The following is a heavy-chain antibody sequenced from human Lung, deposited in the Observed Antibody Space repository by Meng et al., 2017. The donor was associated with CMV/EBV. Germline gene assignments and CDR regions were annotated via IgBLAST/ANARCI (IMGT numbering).Heavy chain of an antibody. V-gene: IGHV1-69*05. Sequence: SVXVSCKASGGTFSSYAISWVRQAPGQGLEWMGGIIPIFGTANYAQKFQGRVTITTDESTSTAYMELSSLRSEDTAVYYRARDRASIAAPGDYYYVMDVXGQGXTVTVSS. CDR2: IIPIFGTA. D-gene: IGHD6-6*01. CDR1: GGTFSSYA. CDR3: ARDRASIAAPGDYYYVMDV. J-gene: IGHJ6*02.